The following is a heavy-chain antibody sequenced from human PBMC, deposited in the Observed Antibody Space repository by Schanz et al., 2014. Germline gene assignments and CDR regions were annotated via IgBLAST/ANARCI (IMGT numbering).Heavy chain of an antibody. V-gene: IGHV1-69*02. CDR3: TRLRRADPNGFDV. Sequence: QVQLVQSGPEVKKPGSSVKVSCQAFGDTFSKYNIMWVRQVPGQGLEWLGRIMPLRGIGNNAWKFQDRLTITADKSMNITYKEVSSLRTEDTAVYYCTRLRRADPNGFDVWGQGTTVTVS. CDR2: IMPLRGIG. J-gene: IGHJ6*02. D-gene: IGHD6-19*01. CDR1: GDTFSKYN.